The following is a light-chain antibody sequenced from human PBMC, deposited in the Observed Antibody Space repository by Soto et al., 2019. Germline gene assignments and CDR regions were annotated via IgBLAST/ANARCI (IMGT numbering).Light chain of an antibody. Sequence: QYVLTQPPSVSGAPGQRVTISCTGSSSNIGAGCDVHWYQQLPGTAPKLLIYGNSNRPSGVPDRFSGSKSGTSASLAITGLQAEDEADYYCQSYDSSLSGWVFGGGTKLTVL. CDR3: QSYDSSLSGWV. J-gene: IGLJ3*02. CDR2: GNS. V-gene: IGLV1-40*01. CDR1: SSNIGAGCD.